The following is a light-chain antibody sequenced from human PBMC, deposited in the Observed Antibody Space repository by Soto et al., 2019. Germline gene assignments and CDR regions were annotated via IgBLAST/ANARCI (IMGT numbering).Light chain of an antibody. J-gene: IGKJ2*01. Sequence: EIVWTQSPGTLSLSPGERATLSCRARQSVSSSYLAWYQQKPGQAPRLLIYGASSRATGIPDRFSGSGSGTDFTLTISRLEPEDFSVYYCQQYGSSPLYTFGQGTKLEIK. CDR2: GAS. V-gene: IGKV3-20*01. CDR3: QQYGSSPLYT. CDR1: QSVSSSY.